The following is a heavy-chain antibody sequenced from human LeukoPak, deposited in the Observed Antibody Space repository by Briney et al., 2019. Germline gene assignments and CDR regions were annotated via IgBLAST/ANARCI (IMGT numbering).Heavy chain of an antibody. V-gene: IGHV3-64*01. CDR2: ISSNGGST. Sequence: GGSLRLSCAASGFTFSSYAMHWVRQAPGKGLEYVSAISSNGGSTYYANSVKGRFTISRDNSKNTLYLQMGSLRAEDMAVYYCARALGFGTTYDILTGSSYPVDYWGQGTLVTVSS. D-gene: IGHD3-9*01. CDR3: ARALGFGTTYDILTGSSYPVDY. CDR1: GFTFSSYA. J-gene: IGHJ4*02.